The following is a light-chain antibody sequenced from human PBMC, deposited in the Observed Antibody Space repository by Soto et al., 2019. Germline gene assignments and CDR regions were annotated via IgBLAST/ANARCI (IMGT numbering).Light chain of an antibody. V-gene: IGKV3-15*01. CDR2: GAS. J-gene: IGKJ4*01. CDR1: QSVSSN. Sequence: EIVMTQSPATLSVSPGERATLSCRASQSVSSNLAWYQQKPGQVPRLLIYGASTRATGIPARFSGSGSGTEFTLTISSLQSEDFAVYYCQQYNNWPRGLTFGGGTKVEIK. CDR3: QQYNNWPRGLT.